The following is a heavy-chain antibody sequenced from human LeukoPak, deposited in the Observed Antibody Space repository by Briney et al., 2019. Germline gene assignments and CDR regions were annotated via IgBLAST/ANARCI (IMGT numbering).Heavy chain of an antibody. V-gene: IGHV4-61*02. CDR1: GGSISSGSYY. Sequence: SQTLSLTCTVCGGSISSGSYYWSWIRQPAGKGLEWIGRIYTSGSTNYNPSLKSRVTISVDTSKNQFSLKLSSVTAADTAVYYCTRPYYYDSTGSPDYWGQGTLVTVSS. D-gene: IGHD3-22*01. CDR3: TRPYYYDSTGSPDY. J-gene: IGHJ4*02. CDR2: IYTSGST.